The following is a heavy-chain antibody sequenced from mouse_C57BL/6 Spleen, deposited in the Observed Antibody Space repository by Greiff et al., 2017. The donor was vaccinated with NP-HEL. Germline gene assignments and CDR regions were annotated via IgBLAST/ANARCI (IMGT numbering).Heavy chain of an antibody. J-gene: IGHJ1*03. CDR2: ISSGSSTI. V-gene: IGHV5-17*01. CDR3: ARRDYSNYWYFDV. Sequence: EVKVVESGGGLVKPGGSLKLSCAASGFTFSDYGMHWVRQAPEKGLEWVAYISSGSSTIYYADTVKGRFTISRDNAKNTLFLKMTSLRSEDTAMYYCARRDYSNYWYFDVWGTGATVTVAS. CDR1: GFTFSDYG. D-gene: IGHD2-5*01.